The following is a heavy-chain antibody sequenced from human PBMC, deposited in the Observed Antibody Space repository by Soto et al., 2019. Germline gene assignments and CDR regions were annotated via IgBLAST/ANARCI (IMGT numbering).Heavy chain of an antibody. CDR2: ISGSGGST. CDR3: AKGRTKPGYRGYDWGEFDY. V-gene: IGHV3-23*01. D-gene: IGHD5-12*01. J-gene: IGHJ4*02. Sequence: GSLRLSCAASGFTFSSYAMSWVRQAPGKGPEWVSAISGSGGSTYYADSVKGRLTISGENSKNTLYLQMNSLRAVDTAVYYWAKGRTKPGYRGYDWGEFDYWGQGTLVTVSS. CDR1: GFTFSSYA.